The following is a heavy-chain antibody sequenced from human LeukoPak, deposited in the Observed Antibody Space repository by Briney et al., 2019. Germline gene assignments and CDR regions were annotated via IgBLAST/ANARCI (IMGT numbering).Heavy chain of an antibody. Sequence: NTSQTLSLTCTVSGGSISSGDYYWSWIRQPPGKGLEWIGYIYYSGSTNYNPSLKSRVTISVDTSKNQFSLKLSSVTAADTAVYYCACTPLGVAAGYFDYWGQGTLVTVSS. J-gene: IGHJ4*02. D-gene: IGHD3-10*01. CDR3: ACTPLGVAAGYFDY. CDR2: IYYSGST. V-gene: IGHV4-30-4*01. CDR1: GGSISSGDYY.